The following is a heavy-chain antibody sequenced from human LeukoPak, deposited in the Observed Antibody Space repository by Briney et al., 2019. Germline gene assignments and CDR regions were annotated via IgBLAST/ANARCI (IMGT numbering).Heavy chain of an antibody. CDR3: ARGQRFDP. CDR1: GGSFSGYY. Sequence: SETLSLTCAVYGGSFSGYYWSWIRQPPGKGLEWIGEINHSGSTNYNPSLKSRVTISVDTSKNQFSLKLSSVTAADTAAYYCARGQRFDPWGQGTLVTVSS. V-gene: IGHV4-34*01. J-gene: IGHJ5*02. CDR2: INHSGST. D-gene: IGHD2-2*01.